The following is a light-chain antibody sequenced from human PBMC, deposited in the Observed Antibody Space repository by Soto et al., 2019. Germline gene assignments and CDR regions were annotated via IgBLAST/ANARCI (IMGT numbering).Light chain of an antibody. Sequence: DIQMTQSPSTLSGSVGDRVTITCRASQTISSWLAWYQQKPGKDPNLLIYAESTLQSGVPSRFSGSGSGAEFTLTISSLQPEDFATYYCQQLNSYPTFGPGTKVDNK. V-gene: IGKV1-5*01. CDR2: AES. J-gene: IGKJ3*01. CDR1: QTISSW. CDR3: QQLNSYPT.